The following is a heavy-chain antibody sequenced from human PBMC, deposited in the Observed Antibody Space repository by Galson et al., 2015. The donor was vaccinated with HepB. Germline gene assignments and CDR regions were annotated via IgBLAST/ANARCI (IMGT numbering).Heavy chain of an antibody. CDR3: AKPLYSSSWYGVDY. CDR1: GFTFSSYG. V-gene: IGHV3-30*18. J-gene: IGHJ4*02. D-gene: IGHD6-13*01. Sequence: SLRLSCAASGFTFSSYGMHWVRQAPGKGLEWVAVISYDGSNKYYADSVKGRFTISRDNSKNTLYLQMNSLRAEDTAVYYCAKPLYSSSWYGVDYWGQGTLVTVSS. CDR2: ISYDGSNK.